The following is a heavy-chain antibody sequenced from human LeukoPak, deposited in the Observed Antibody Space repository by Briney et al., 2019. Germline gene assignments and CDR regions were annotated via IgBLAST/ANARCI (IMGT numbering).Heavy chain of an antibody. CDR1: GLTFSNSA. CDR3: AKSHVSTATGTGRYFDY. J-gene: IGHJ4*02. D-gene: IGHD3-9*01. CDR2: ISVGSDVI. V-gene: IGHV3-23*01. Sequence: GGSLRLSCAVSGLTFSNSAMSWVRQAPGKGLEWVSAISVGSDVIYYADSVKGRFAISRDNSKHTVHLQMDSLRAEDTAVYYCAKSHVSTATGTGRYFDYWGQGTLVTVSS.